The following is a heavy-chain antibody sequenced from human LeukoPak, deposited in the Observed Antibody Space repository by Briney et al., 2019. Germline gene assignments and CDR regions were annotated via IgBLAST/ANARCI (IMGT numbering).Heavy chain of an antibody. Sequence: GGSLRLSCAVSGFTFSTYAMSWVRQAPGKGLEWVSAISGSGGTTYYADSVKGRFTISRDKSKNTLYLQMNSLRAEDTAVYYCTDGRPGSTVVSFFDYWGQGTLVTVSS. D-gene: IGHD1-14*01. CDR1: GFTFSTYA. CDR3: TDGRPGSTVVSFFDY. CDR2: ISGSGGTT. J-gene: IGHJ4*02. V-gene: IGHV3-23*01.